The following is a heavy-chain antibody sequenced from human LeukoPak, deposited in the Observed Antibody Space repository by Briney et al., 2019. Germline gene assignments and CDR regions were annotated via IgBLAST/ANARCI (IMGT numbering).Heavy chain of an antibody. D-gene: IGHD5-12*01. J-gene: IGHJ4*02. Sequence: GGSLRLSCAASGFTFSSYAMSWVRQAPGKGLEWVSAISGSGGSTYYADSVKGRFTISRDNSKSTLYLQMNSLRAEDTAVYYCAKDQARYSGYDKTDYWGQGTPVTVSS. CDR3: AKDQARYSGYDKTDY. V-gene: IGHV3-23*01. CDR2: ISGSGGST. CDR1: GFTFSSYA.